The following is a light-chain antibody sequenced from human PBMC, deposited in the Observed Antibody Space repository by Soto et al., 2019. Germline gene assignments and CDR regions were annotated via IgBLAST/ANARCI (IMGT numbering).Light chain of an antibody. Sequence: QLVLTQSSSASAYLGSSVKLNCTLSSGHSSYIIAWHQQQPGKAPRYLMKLEGSGSYNKGSGVPDRFSGSSSGADRYLTISNLHSEDEADYYCETWDSNTRVFGGGTQLTVL. CDR2: LEGSGSY. V-gene: IGLV4-60*03. CDR1: SGHSSYI. J-gene: IGLJ3*02. CDR3: ETWDSNTRV.